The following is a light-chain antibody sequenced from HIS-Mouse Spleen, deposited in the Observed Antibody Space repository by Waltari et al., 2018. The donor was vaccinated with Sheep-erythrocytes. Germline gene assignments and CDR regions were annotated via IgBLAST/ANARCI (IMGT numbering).Light chain of an antibody. CDR1: SSKTGSNY. CDR2: RNN. V-gene: IGLV1-47*01. CDR3: SSYAGSNNWV. J-gene: IGLJ3*02. Sequence: QSVLTQPPSASGTPGQRVTISCSGSSSKTGSNYVYWSQQLPGTAPKLLTYRNNQRPSGVPDRFSGSKSGTSASLTVSGLQAEDEADYYCSSYAGSNNWVFGGGTKLTVL.